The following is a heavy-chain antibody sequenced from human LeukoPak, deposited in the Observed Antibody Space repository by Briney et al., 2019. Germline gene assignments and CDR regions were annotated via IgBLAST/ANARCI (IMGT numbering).Heavy chain of an antibody. CDR1: GFTFSNAW. V-gene: IGHV3-15*01. CDR3: TAKGELRSDAFDF. D-gene: IGHD1-26*01. J-gene: IGHJ3*01. CDR2: IKSKTDGGTT. Sequence: GGSLRLSCAASGFTFSNAWMSWVRQAPGKGLEWVGRIKSKTDGGTTDYAAPVKGRFTISRDDSKNTLYLQMNSLKTEDTAVYYCTAKGELRSDAFDFWGQGTMVTVSS.